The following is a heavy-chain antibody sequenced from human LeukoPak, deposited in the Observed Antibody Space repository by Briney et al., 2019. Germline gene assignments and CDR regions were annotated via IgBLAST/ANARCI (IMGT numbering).Heavy chain of an antibody. CDR3: ARTRLHRWFDP. CDR2: INHSGST. D-gene: IGHD3-16*01. J-gene: IGHJ5*02. CDR1: GGSFSGYY. Sequence: PSETLSLTCAVYGGSFSGYYWSWIRQPPGKGLEWIGEINHSGSTNYNPSLKSRVTISVDTSKNRFSLKLSSVTAADTAVYYCARTRLHRWFDPWGQGTLVTVSS. V-gene: IGHV4-34*01.